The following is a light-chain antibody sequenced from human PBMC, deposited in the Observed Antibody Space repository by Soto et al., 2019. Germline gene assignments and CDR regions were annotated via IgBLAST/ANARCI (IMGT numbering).Light chain of an antibody. CDR3: QQYGT. CDR1: QSISSW. V-gene: IGKV1-5*01. CDR2: DAS. J-gene: IGKJ1*01. Sequence: DIQMTQSPSTLSASVGDRVTITCRASQSISSWLAWYQQKPGKAPKLLIYDASSLESGVPSRFSGSGSGTEFTLTISSLQNDDFATYSCQQYGTSGQGTKVDIK.